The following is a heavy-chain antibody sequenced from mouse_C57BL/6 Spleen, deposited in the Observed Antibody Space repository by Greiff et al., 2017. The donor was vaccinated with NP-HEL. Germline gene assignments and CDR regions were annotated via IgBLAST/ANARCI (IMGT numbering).Heavy chain of an antibody. J-gene: IGHJ1*03. V-gene: IGHV1-26*01. CDR1: GYTFTDYY. Sequence: EVQLQQSGPELVKPGASVKISCKASGYTFTDYYMNWVKQSHGKSLEWIGDINPNNGGTSYNQKFKGKATLTVDKSSSTAYMGLRSLTSDESAVYYCARGDGNYEYFDVWGTGTTVTVSS. D-gene: IGHD2-1*01. CDR2: INPNNGGT. CDR3: ARGDGNYEYFDV.